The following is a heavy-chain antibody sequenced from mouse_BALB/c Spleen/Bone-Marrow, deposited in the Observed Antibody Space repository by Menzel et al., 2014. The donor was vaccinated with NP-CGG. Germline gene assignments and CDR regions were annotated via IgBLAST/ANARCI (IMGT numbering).Heavy chain of an antibody. CDR2: TDPENGDT. Sequence: AQLQQSGAELVRSGASVKLSCTASGFNIKDYYMHWVKQRPEQGLEWIGWTDPENGDTEYAPKFQGKATMTADTSSNTAYLQLSSLTSEDTAVYYCNEGYGNYGYWGQGTTLTVSS. J-gene: IGHJ2*01. CDR1: GFNIKDYY. V-gene: IGHV14-4*02. CDR3: NEGYGNYGY. D-gene: IGHD2-10*02.